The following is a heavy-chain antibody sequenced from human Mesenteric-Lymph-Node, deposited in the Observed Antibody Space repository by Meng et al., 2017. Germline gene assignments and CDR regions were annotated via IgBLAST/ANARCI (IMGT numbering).Heavy chain of an antibody. Sequence: GGSLRLSCAVSGFTFSSYAMSWVRQAPGKGLEWVSGISGSGGSTYYANSVQRRFTISRDSSKNTLYLNMDSLRAEDTGLYYCAKGSGSGSGWLGGVSTDYWGQGTLVTVSS. J-gene: IGHJ4*02. D-gene: IGHD6-19*01. V-gene: IGHV3-23*01. CDR3: AKGSGSGSGWLGGVSTDY. CDR2: ISGSGGST. CDR1: GFTFSSYA.